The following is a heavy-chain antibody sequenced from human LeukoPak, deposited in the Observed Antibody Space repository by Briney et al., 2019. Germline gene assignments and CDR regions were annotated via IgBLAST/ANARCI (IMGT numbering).Heavy chain of an antibody. CDR1: GGSISSYY. Sequence: PSETLSLTCTVSGGSISSYYWSWIRQPPGKGLEWIGYIYYSGSTDYNPSLKSRVTISVDTSKNQFSLKLTSVTAADTAVYYCARTTEGGYTYGYFYYYYMDVWGKGTTVTISS. CDR2: IYYSGST. D-gene: IGHD5-18*01. CDR3: ARTTEGGYTYGYFYYYYMDV. J-gene: IGHJ6*03. V-gene: IGHV4-59*01.